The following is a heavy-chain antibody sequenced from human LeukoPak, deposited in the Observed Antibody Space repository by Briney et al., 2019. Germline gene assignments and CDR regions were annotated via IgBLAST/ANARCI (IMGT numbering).Heavy chain of an antibody. J-gene: IGHJ6*03. Sequence: GGSLRLSCAASGFTVSTSGMSWVHQAPGKGLEWVANIKQDGSEKYYVDSVKGRFTISRDNAKNSLYLQMNSLRAEDTAVYYCARDDRPGPYYYYMDVWGKGTTVTVSS. CDR1: GFTVSTSG. CDR2: IKQDGSEK. CDR3: ARDDRPGPYYYYMDV. V-gene: IGHV3-7*01.